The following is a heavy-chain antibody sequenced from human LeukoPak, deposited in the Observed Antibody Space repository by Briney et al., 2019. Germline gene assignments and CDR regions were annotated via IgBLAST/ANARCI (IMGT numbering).Heavy chain of an antibody. J-gene: IGHJ5*02. D-gene: IGHD2-2*01. CDR3: ARVMSYARDWFDP. Sequence: PSETLSLTCAVSGGSISSGGYSWSWIRQPPGKGLEWIGYIYHSGSTYYNPSLKSRVTISVDRSKNQFSLKLSSVTAADTAVYYCARVMSYARDWFDPWGQGTLVTVSS. V-gene: IGHV4-30-2*01. CDR2: IYHSGST. CDR1: GGSISSGGYS.